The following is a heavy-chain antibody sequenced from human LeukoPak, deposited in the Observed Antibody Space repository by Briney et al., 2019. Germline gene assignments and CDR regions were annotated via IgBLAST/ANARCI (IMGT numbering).Heavy chain of an antibody. CDR1: GGSINSSPYY. CDR2: VYYSGTT. V-gene: IGHV4-39*01. J-gene: IGHJ4*02. D-gene: IGHD5-12*01. CDR3: ARRPVATITFDY. Sequence: SETLSLTCTVSGGSINSSPYYWGWIRQPPGKGLEWIGNVYYSGTTYYNPSLKSRVTISVDTSKNQFSLELSSVTAADTAVFYCARRPVATITFDYWGQGTLVTVSS.